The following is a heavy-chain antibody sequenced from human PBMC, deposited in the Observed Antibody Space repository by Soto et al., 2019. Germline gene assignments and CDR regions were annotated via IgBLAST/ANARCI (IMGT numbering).Heavy chain of an antibody. Sequence: ASAMVSSKASGYTLTSYYVHWVRHAPGQGLEWRGIINPNSGGTNYAQKFQGRVTMTRDTSTSTAYMELSSLRSEDRAVYYCARVLTVTKALDYWGQGTLVTVSS. CDR2: INPNSGGT. CDR1: GYTLTSYY. J-gene: IGHJ4*02. V-gene: IGHV1-46*03. CDR3: ARVLTVTKALDY. D-gene: IGHD4-4*01.